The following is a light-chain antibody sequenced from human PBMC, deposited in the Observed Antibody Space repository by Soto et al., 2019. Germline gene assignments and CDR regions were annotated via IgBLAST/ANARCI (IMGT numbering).Light chain of an antibody. V-gene: IGKV3-20*01. Sequence: EIVLTQSPGTLSLSPGEGATLSCRASQSVSSSYLAWYQQKPGQAPRLLIYGASSRATGIPARFSGSGSATEFTLTISSLQSEDFALYYCQHTLKWPPTFGQGTKVDIK. J-gene: IGKJ1*01. CDR1: QSVSSSY. CDR2: GAS. CDR3: QHTLKWPPT.